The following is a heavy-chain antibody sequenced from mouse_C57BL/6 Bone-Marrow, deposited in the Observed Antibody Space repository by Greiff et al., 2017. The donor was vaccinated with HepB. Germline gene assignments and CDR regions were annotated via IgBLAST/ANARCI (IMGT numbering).Heavy chain of an antibody. D-gene: IGHD3-2*02. V-gene: IGHV4-1*01. CDR1: GLVFSRYW. CDR3: ARLAYSSGYDAY. J-gene: IGHJ3*01. CDR2: INPDSSTI. Sequence: AAAGLVFSRYWMCWVRRAPGKGLEWIGDINPDSSTINYAPSLKDKFIISRDNAKNTLYLQMSKVSSEDTALYYGARLAYSSGYDAYWGQGTLVTVSA.